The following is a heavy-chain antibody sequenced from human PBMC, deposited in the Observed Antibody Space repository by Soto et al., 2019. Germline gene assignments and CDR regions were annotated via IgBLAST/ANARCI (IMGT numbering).Heavy chain of an antibody. CDR3: AVWGIRDGNNSKYNYSGMDV. D-gene: IGHD1-1*01. CDR2: ISPIFGTA. J-gene: IGHJ6*02. CDR1: GGTFNRYT. Sequence: VQLVQSGAEVKKPGSSVKLSCKASGGTFNRYTISWVRQAPGQGLEWMGGISPIFGTANYAQKFQGRVAIIADESTSAAYMGLRSLRTEDTAVYYCAVWGIRDGNNSKYNYSGMDVWGQGTTVTVSS. V-gene: IGHV1-69*01.